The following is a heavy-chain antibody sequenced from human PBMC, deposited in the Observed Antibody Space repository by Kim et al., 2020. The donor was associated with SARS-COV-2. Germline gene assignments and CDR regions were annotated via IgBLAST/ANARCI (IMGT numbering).Heavy chain of an antibody. D-gene: IGHD1-26*01. CDR2: ISYDGSNK. CDR3: AKEEVGPEGLTYYYYGMDV. V-gene: IGHV3-30*18. Sequence: GGSLRLSCAASGFTFSSYGMHWVRQAPGKGLEWVAVISYDGSNKYYADSVKGRFTISRDNSKNTLYLQMNSLRAEDTAVYYCAKEEVGPEGLTYYYYGMDVWGQGTTVTVSS. CDR1: GFTFSSYG. J-gene: IGHJ6*02.